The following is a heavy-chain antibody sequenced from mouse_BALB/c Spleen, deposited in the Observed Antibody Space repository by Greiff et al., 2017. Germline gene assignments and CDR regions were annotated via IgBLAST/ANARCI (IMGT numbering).Heavy chain of an antibody. Sequence: VQLKESGAELVKPGASVKLSCTASGFNIKDTYMHWVKQRPEQGLEWIGRIDPANGNTKYDPKFQGKATITADTSSNTAYLQLSSLTSEDTAVYYCARSGGALAWFAYWGQGTLVTVSA. CDR1: GFNIKDTY. CDR2: IDPANGNT. CDR3: ARSGGALAWFAY. J-gene: IGHJ3*01. V-gene: IGHV14-3*02.